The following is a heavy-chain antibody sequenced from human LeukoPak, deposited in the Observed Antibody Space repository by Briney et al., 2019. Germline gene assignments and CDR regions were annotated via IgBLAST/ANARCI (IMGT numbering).Heavy chain of an antibody. J-gene: IGHJ5*02. CDR1: GGSISSGGYY. CDR2: IYYSGST. V-gene: IGHV4-31*03. Sequence: SETLSLTCTVSGGSISSGGYYWRWIRQHPGKGLEWIGYIYYSGSTYYNPSLKSRVTISVDTSKNQFSLKLSSVTAADTAVYYCARGATMVRGVLRWFDPWGQGTLVTVSS. CDR3: ARGATMVRGVLRWFDP. D-gene: IGHD3-10*01.